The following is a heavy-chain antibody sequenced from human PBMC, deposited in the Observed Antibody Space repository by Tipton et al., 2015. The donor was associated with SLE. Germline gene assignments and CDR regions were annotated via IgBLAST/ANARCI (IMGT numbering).Heavy chain of an antibody. CDR1: GGSISSGSYY. D-gene: IGHD3-9*01. V-gene: IGHV4-61*02. CDR2: IYTSGST. J-gene: IGHJ3*02. Sequence: LRLSCTVSGGSISSGSYYWSWIRQPAGKGLEWIGRIYTSGSTNYNPSLKSRVTISVDTSKNQFSLKLSSVTAADTAVYYCARVARYDAFDIWGQGTMVTASS. CDR3: ARVARYDAFDI.